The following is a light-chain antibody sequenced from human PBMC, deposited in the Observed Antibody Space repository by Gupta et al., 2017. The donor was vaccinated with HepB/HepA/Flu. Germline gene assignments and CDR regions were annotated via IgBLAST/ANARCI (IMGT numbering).Light chain of an antibody. CDR1: RSRWNNAKNKNY. CDR3: QQDDSLPPT. CDR2: WAS. V-gene: IGKV4-1*01. Sequence: DIVMTQSHESLAVSLGERTTINCRSSRSRWNNAKNKNYVGWYQQRPGQPPRLLFYWASTRQSGVPDRFSDRGSGTDFTLTINTLQTEDVAIYCCQQDDSLPPTFGHGTIVEIK. J-gene: IGKJ3*01.